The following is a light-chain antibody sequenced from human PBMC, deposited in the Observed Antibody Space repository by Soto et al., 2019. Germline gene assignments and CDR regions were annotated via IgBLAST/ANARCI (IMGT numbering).Light chain of an antibody. Sequence: QSVLTQPASVSGSPGQSITISCTGTSRDVGSYNLVSWYQQHPDKPPKLIIYEDNKRPSGVSNRFSGSKSGNTASLTISGLQAEDETDYYCSSYAGSSSDVFGSGTKVTVL. J-gene: IGLJ1*01. CDR1: SRDVGSYNL. CDR3: SSYAGSSSDV. V-gene: IGLV2-23*01. CDR2: EDN.